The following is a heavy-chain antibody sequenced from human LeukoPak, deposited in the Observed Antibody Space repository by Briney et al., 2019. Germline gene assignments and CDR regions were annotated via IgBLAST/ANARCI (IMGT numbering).Heavy chain of an antibody. J-gene: IGHJ4*02. CDR3: ARGAHYHDSSEGYDY. CDR1: GYTFTGYY. D-gene: IGHD3-22*01. V-gene: IGHV1-2*02. CDR2: INPNRGGT. Sequence: ASVKVSCKASGYTFTGYYMHWVRQAPGQGLEWMGWINPNRGGTNYAQKFQGRVTMTRDTSISTAYMELRRLRSDDTAVYYCARGAHYHDSSEGYDYWGQGTLVTVSS.